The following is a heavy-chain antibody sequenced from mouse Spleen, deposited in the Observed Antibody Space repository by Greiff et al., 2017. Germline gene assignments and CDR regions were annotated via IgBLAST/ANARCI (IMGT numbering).Heavy chain of an antibody. J-gene: IGHJ2*01. CDR3: ARDGYYGSSDYFDY. V-gene: IGHV1-14*01. Sequence: VQLQQPGAELVKPGASVKLSCKASGYTFTSYVMHWVKQKPGQGLEWIGYINPYNDGTKYNEKFKGKATLTSDKSSSTAYMELSSLTSEDSAVYYCARDGYYGSSDYFDYWGQGTTLTVSS. CDR1: GYTFTSYV. D-gene: IGHD1-1*01. CDR2: INPYNDGT.